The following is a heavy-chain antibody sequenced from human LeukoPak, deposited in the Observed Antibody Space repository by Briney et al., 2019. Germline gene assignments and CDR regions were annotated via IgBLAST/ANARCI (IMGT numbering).Heavy chain of an antibody. CDR1: GFTFSSYA. CDR2: ISYDGSNK. V-gene: IGHV3-30*01. Sequence: GGSLRLSCAASGFTFSSYAMHWVRQAPGKGLEWVAVISYDGSNKYYADSVKGRFTISRDNSKNTLYLQMNSLRAEDTAVYYCARATNYDFWSGYYYWGQGTLVTVSS. D-gene: IGHD3-3*01. J-gene: IGHJ4*02. CDR3: ARATNYDFWSGYYY.